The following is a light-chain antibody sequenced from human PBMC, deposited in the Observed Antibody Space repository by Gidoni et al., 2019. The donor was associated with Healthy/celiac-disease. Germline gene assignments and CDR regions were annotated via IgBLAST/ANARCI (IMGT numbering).Light chain of an antibody. J-gene: IGKJ3*01. CDR2: DAY. V-gene: IGKV1-5*01. CDR3: QQYNSYPFT. Sequence: DIPITQSPSTLSASVGDRVTITCRASQSISSWLAWYQQKPGKAPKLLIYDAYSLESGVPSRFSGSGSGTEFTLTISSLQPDDFATYYCQQYNSYPFTFGPGTKVDIK. CDR1: QSISSW.